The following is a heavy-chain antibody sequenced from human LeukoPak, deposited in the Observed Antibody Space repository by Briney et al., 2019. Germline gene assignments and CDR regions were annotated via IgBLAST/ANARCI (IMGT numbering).Heavy chain of an antibody. CDR3: ARAGYDYGDSSDF. D-gene: IGHD4-17*01. V-gene: IGHV1-2*02. CDR1: GYPFTTYY. CDR2: INPKNGDS. Sequence: PSVNVSCKASGYPFTTYYIHWVRQAPGQGLEWMGCINPKNGDSKYVQKFQGRVTMTRATSIATAYMEVSRLTSDDTAVYFCARAGYDYGDSSDFWGQGTPVTVSS. J-gene: IGHJ4*02.